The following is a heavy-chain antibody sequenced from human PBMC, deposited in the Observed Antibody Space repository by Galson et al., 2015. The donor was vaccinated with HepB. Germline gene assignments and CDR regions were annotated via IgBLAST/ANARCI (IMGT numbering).Heavy chain of an antibody. V-gene: IGHV3-23*01. Sequence: SLRLSCAASGFTFTSYAMSWVRQAPGKGLEWISEISYDGGETYYAGSVKGRFTISRDNSKNTLYLQMNSLRAEDTAVYYCAKYDYLFGASFDCWGQGTLVTVSS. CDR1: GFTFTSYA. CDR3: AKYDYLFGASFDC. CDR2: ISYDGGET. D-gene: IGHD3-3*01. J-gene: IGHJ4*02.